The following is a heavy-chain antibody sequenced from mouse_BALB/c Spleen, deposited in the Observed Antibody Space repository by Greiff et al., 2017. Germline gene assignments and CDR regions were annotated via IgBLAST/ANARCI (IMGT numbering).Heavy chain of an antibody. Sequence: VQLQQSGPELVKPGASVKISCKASGYSFTGHFMNWVMQSHGKSLEWIGRINPYNGDTFYNQKFKGKATLTVDKSSSTAHMELRSLASEDSAVYYCARTDYFDYWGQGTTLTVSS. V-gene: IGHV1-20*02. CDR2: INPYNGDT. CDR3: ARTDYFDY. CDR1: GYSFTGHF. J-gene: IGHJ2*01.